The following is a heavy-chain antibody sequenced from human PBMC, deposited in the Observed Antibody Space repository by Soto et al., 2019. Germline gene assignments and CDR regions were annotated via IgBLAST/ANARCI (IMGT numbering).Heavy chain of an antibody. CDR2: IYYSGST. CDR1: GGSISSSSYY. D-gene: IGHD3-3*01. J-gene: IGHJ5*02. CDR3: ARLYRDFWSGYSASWFDP. V-gene: IGHV4-39*01. Sequence: QLQLQESGPGLVKPSETLSLTCTVSGGSISSSSYYWGWIRQPPGKGLEWIGSIYYSGSTYYNPSLKSRVTISVDTSKNQFSLKLSSVTAADTAVYYCARLYRDFWSGYSASWFDPWGQGTLVTVSS.